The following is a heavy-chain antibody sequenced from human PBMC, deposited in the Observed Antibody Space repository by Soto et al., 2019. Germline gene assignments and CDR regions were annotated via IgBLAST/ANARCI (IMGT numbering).Heavy chain of an antibody. CDR2: INAGNGNT. CDR1: GYTFTIYA. D-gene: IGHD2-15*01. J-gene: IGHJ5*02. V-gene: IGHV1-3*01. Sequence: ASVKVSCKASGYTFTIYAMHWVRQAPGQRLEWMGWINAGNGNTKYSQKFQGRVTITRDTSASTAYMELSSLRSEDTAVYYCARDPTVVVAANNWFDPWGQGTLVTVSS. CDR3: ARDPTVVVAANNWFDP.